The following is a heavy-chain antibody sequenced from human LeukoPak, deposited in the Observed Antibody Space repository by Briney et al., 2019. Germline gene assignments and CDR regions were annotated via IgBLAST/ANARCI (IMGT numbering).Heavy chain of an antibody. Sequence: SETLSLTCAVYGGSVSGYYWSWIRQPPGKGVEWIGEINHSGSTNYNPSLKSRVTISVDTSKKQFSLKPSSVTAADTAVYYCARGVCSGGGCYGLFNYWGQGTLVTVSS. CDR1: GGSVSGYY. CDR3: ARGVCSGGGCYGLFNY. D-gene: IGHD2-15*01. CDR2: INHSGST. J-gene: IGHJ4*02. V-gene: IGHV4-34*01.